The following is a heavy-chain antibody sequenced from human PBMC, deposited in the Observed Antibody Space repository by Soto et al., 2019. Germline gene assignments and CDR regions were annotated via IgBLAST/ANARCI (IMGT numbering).Heavy chain of an antibody. D-gene: IGHD4-17*01. V-gene: IGHV3-21*01. J-gene: IGHJ5*02. CDR1: GFTFSSYS. CDR2: ISSSSSYI. CDR3: ARGTTVTTRHDVVNWFSP. Sequence: EVQLVESGGGLVKPGGSLRLSCAASGFTFSSYSMNWVRQAPGKGLEWVSSISSSSSYIYYADSVKGRFTISRYNAKNSLYLQTNSLRGDDTAVYYCARGTTVTTRHDVVNWFSPWGQGSMVTVSS.